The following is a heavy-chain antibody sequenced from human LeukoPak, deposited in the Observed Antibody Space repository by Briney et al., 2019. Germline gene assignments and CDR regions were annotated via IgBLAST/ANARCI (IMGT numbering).Heavy chain of an antibody. V-gene: IGHV4-4*09. J-gene: IGHJ6*02. CDR3: ARTHRNYVWGSYRYMAPNYGMDV. CDR2: IYNSGST. Sequence: KPSETLSLTCTVSGGSISSYYWSWIRQPPGKGLEWIGYIYNSGSTHNNPSLKSRVTISVDTSKNQFSLKLSSVTAADTAVYYCARTHRNYVWGSYRYMAPNYGMDVWGQGTTVTVSS. D-gene: IGHD3-16*02. CDR1: GGSISSYY.